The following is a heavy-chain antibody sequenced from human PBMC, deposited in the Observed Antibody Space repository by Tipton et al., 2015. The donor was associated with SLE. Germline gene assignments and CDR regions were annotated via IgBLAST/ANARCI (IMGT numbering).Heavy chain of an antibody. CDR3: AREGQRGYCSSTSCYHDAFDI. CDR2: IYHGVST. Sequence: TLSLTCAVYGGSFSGYYWGWIRQPPGKGLQWIGTIYHGVSTYYNPSLKSRVTISVDTSKNQFSLKLSSVTAADTAVYYCAREGQRGYCSSTSCYHDAFDIWGQGTMVTVSS. J-gene: IGHJ3*02. V-gene: IGHV4-38-2*01. D-gene: IGHD2-2*01. CDR1: GGSFSGYY.